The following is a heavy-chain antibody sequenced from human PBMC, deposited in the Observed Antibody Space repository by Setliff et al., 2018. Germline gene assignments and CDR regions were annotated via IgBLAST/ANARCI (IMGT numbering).Heavy chain of an antibody. CDR2: FHTGGAT. Sequence: SETLSLTCTVSGGSIGPHYWSWIRQSAGRGLEWIGHFHTGGATDYNLSLKSRVTISLDSSKNKSSLRLSSVTAADAAVYFCARESATIGEFPLYYFDKWGQGIPVTVSS. CDR1: GGSIGPHY. J-gene: IGHJ4*02. V-gene: IGHV4-4*07. D-gene: IGHD3-10*01. CDR3: ARESATIGEFPLYYFDK.